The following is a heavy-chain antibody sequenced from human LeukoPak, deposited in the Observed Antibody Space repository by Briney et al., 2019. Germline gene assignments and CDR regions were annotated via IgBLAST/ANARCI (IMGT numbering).Heavy chain of an antibody. V-gene: IGHV3-30*02. CDR2: IQYDGSYK. CDR3: AKTSDQLLYSKFDF. Sequence: PGESLRLPCATSGFTFSFYGMHWVRQAPGKGLEWVAFIQYDGSYKFYADSVQGRFSISRDNSKNTLFLQMNSLRADDTAVYYCAKTSDQLLYSKFDFWGQGTLVTVSS. J-gene: IGHJ4*02. D-gene: IGHD2-2*02. CDR1: GFTFSFYG.